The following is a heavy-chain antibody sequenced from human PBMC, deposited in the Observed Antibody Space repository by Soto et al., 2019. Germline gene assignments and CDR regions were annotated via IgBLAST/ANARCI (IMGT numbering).Heavy chain of an antibody. J-gene: IGHJ4*02. V-gene: IGHV3-48*02. CDR1: GFTFSSYS. CDR3: SRDPRGDLWNGYWV. Sequence: EVQLVESGGGLVQPGGSLRLSCAASGFTFSSYSMNWVRQAPGKGLEWVSYISSSSSTIYYADSVKGRFTISRDNAKNSLYLQMNSLRDEDTAVYYCSRDPRGDLWNGYWVWGQGTPVTVSS. CDR2: ISSSSSTI. D-gene: IGHD3-3*01.